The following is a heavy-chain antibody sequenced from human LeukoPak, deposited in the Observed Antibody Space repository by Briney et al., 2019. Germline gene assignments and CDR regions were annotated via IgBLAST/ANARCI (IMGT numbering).Heavy chain of an antibody. CDR2: IYSGGST. Sequence: GGSLRLSCAASGFTVSSNYMSWVRQAPGKGLEWVSVIYSGGSTYYADSVKGRFTISRDNSKNTLYLQMNSLRAEDTAVYYCARVEPARDYYDSSGYYYDYWGQGTLVTVSS. J-gene: IGHJ4*02. D-gene: IGHD3-22*01. V-gene: IGHV3-66*01. CDR1: GFTVSSNY. CDR3: ARVEPARDYYDSSGYYYDY.